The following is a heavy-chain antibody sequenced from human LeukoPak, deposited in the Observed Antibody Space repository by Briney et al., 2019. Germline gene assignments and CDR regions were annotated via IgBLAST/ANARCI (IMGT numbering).Heavy chain of an antibody. CDR1: GFSLSTSGMC. D-gene: IGHD6-13*01. CDR2: IDWDDDK. CDR3: ARILIAAAGTIPLDY. V-gene: IGHV2-70*01. J-gene: IGHJ4*02. Sequence: ESGPTLVNPTQTLTLTCTFSGFSLSTSGMCVSWIRQPPGKALEWLAPIDWDDDKYYSTSLKTRLTISKDTSKNQLVITMTNMDPVDTATYYCARILIAAAGTIPLDYRGQGTLVAVSS.